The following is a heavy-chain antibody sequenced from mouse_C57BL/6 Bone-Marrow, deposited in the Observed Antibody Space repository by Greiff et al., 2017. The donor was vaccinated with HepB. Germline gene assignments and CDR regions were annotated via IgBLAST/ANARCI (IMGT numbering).Heavy chain of an antibody. J-gene: IGHJ2*01. CDR3: ARFPTISTVDY. Sequence: EVQLQQSGPELVKPGASVKMSCKASGYTFTDYNMHWVKQSHGKSLEWIGYINPNNGGTSDNQKFKGKAKLTVNKSSSTAYMELRRLTSEDSAVYYCARFPTISTVDYWGQGTTLTVSS. CDR2: INPNNGGT. CDR1: GYTFTDYN. V-gene: IGHV1-22*01. D-gene: IGHD1-1*01.